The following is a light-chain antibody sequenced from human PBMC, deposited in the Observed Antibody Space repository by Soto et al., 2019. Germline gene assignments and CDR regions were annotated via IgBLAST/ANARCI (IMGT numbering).Light chain of an antibody. CDR3: QQYNSSPPDN. J-gene: IGKJ2*01. Sequence: EIVLTQSPGTLSLSPGEGATLSCRASQSVRNNNLAWYQQKPGQAPRLLIYGASRRATGIPDRFSGSGSGTDFTLTISRLEPEDFAVYYCQQYNSSPPDNFGQGTKLEIK. CDR2: GAS. CDR1: QSVRNNN. V-gene: IGKV3-20*01.